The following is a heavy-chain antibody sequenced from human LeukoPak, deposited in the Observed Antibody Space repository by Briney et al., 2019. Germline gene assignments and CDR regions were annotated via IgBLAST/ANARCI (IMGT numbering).Heavy chain of an antibody. Sequence: ASVKVSCKASGYTFTSYDINWVRQATGQGLEWMGWMNPNRGNTGYAQKFQGRVTMTRNTSISTAYMELSSLRSEDTAVYYCARGFGISSGWQKINDAFDIWGQGTMVTVSS. CDR3: ARGFGISSGWQKINDAFDI. V-gene: IGHV1-8*02. J-gene: IGHJ3*02. D-gene: IGHD6-19*01. CDR2: MNPNRGNT. CDR1: GYTFTSYD.